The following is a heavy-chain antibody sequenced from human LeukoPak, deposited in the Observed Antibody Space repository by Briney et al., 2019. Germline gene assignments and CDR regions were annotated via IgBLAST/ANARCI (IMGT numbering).Heavy chain of an antibody. Sequence: TGGSLRLSCAASGFTFSSYWMNWVRQAPGEGLEWVANIKQDGSEKYYVDSVKGRFTISRDNAENSLYLQMNTLRAEDTAVYYCARACSGGGCWTRSSFDYWGQGTLVTVSS. J-gene: IGHJ4*02. CDR2: IKQDGSEK. CDR1: GFTFSSYW. D-gene: IGHD2-15*01. V-gene: IGHV3-7*04. CDR3: ARACSGGGCWTRSSFDY.